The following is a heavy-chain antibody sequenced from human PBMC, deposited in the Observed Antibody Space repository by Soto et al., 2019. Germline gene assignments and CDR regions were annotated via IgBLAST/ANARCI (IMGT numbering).Heavy chain of an antibody. Sequence: GGSLRLSCAVSGFTFSGYWMSWVRQAPGKGLEWVANIKQDGSQKYYVDSVKGRFTISRDNAKNSLSLQMNSLRAEDTAVFYCARALTDSSGWFRFDYWGQGTRATFSA. CDR1: GFTFSGYW. CDR2: IKQDGSQK. V-gene: IGHV3-7*01. D-gene: IGHD6-19*01. CDR3: ARALTDSSGWFRFDY. J-gene: IGHJ4*02.